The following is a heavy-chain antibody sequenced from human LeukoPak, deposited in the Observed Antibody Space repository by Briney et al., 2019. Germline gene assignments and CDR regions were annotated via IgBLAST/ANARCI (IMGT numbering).Heavy chain of an antibody. D-gene: IGHD6-13*01. J-gene: IGHJ4*02. Sequence: SVKVSCKASGGTFSSYAISWVRQAPGQGLEWMGGIIPIFGTANYAQKFQGRVTITADESTSTAYMELSSLRSEDTAVYYCARSVIAAAGRLDYWGQGTLVTVSS. CDR1: GGTFSSYA. CDR2: IIPIFGTA. V-gene: IGHV1-69*13. CDR3: ARSVIAAAGRLDY.